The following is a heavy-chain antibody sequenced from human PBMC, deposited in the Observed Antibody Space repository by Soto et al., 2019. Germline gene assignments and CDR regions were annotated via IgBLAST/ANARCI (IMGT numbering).Heavy chain of an antibody. CDR1: GGSISSSSYY. CDR2: IYYSGST. Sequence: QLQLQESGPGLVKPSETLSLTCTVSGGSISSSSYYWGWIRQPPGKGLEWIGSIYYSGSTYYNPSLKSRVSISVDTSKNQFSLELSSVTAAGTAVHYCARCASGSYPRDFGYWGQGTLVTVSS. D-gene: IGHD1-26*01. CDR3: ARCASGSYPRDFGY. J-gene: IGHJ4*02. V-gene: IGHV4-39*01.